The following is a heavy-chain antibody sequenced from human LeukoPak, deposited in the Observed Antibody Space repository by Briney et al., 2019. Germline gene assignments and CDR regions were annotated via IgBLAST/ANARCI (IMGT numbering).Heavy chain of an antibody. J-gene: IGHJ4*02. CDR2: INAGNGNT. V-gene: IGHV1-3*01. CDR3: AREIAVAGSFDY. CDR1: GYTFTSYA. Sequence: ASVKVSCKASGYTFTSYAMHWVRQAPGQRLEWMGWINAGNGNTKYSQKFQGRVTITRDTSASTAYMELSSLRSEDTAVYYCAREIAVAGSFDYWGQGTLVTVPS. D-gene: IGHD6-19*01.